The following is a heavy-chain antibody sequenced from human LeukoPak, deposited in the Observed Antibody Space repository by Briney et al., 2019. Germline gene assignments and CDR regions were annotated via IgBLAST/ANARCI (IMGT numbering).Heavy chain of an antibody. J-gene: IGHJ5*02. V-gene: IGHV4-34*01. Sequence: PSETLSLTCAVYGGSFSGYYWSWIRQPPGKGLEWIGSIYHSGSTYYNPSLKSRVTISVDTSKNQFSLKLSSVTAADTAVYYCARVEGTYYYGSGSYFWFDPWGQGTLVTVSS. D-gene: IGHD3-10*01. CDR1: GGSFSGYY. CDR3: ARVEGTYYYGSGSYFWFDP. CDR2: IYHSGST.